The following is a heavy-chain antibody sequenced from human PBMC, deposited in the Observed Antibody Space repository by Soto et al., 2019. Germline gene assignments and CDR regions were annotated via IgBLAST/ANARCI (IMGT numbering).Heavy chain of an antibody. V-gene: IGHV3-30-3*01. CDR3: AREGHYGSVLNAFDI. D-gene: IGHD3-10*01. Sequence: QVQLVESERGVVQPGRSLRLSCAASGFTFSSYAMHWVRQAPGKGLEWVAVISYDGSNKYYADSVKGRFTISRDNSKNTLYLQMNSLRAEDTAVYYCAREGHYGSVLNAFDIWGQGTMVTVSS. CDR2: ISYDGSNK. CDR1: GFTFSSYA. J-gene: IGHJ3*02.